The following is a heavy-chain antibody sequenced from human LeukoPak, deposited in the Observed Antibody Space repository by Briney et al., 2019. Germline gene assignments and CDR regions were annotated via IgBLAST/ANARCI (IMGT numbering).Heavy chain of an antibody. CDR2: ISGSGGST. V-gene: IGHV3-23*01. J-gene: IGHJ6*03. D-gene: IGHD3-10*01. CDR3: AKGDYYGSGSRSYYMDV. CDR1: GFTFSNAW. Sequence: PGGSLRLSCAASGFTFSNAWMSWVRQAPGKGLEWVSAISGSGGSTYYADSVKGRFTISRDNSKNTLYLQMNSLRAEDTAVYYCAKGDYYGSGSRSYYMDVWGKGTTVTVSS.